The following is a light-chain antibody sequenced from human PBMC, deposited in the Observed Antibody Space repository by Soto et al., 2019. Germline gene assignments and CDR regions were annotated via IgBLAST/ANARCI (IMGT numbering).Light chain of an antibody. Sequence: QSVVTQPPSVSGTPGQGVIISCSNVGRHEVSWYQQVPGMAPKLLIHTTRQRPSGVPDRFSASKSGTSASLAIRCLQSDDEADYFCSSWDDSLSGVVFGRGTKLTVL. CDR2: TTR. V-gene: IGLV1-44*01. CDR1: NVGRHE. CDR3: SSWDDSLSGVV. J-gene: IGLJ2*01.